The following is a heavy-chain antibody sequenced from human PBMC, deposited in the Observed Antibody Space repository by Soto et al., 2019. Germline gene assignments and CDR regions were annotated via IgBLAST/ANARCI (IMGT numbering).Heavy chain of an antibody. CDR2: IYYSGST. V-gene: IGHV4-59*01. D-gene: IGHD3-10*01. CDR1: GGSISSYY. J-gene: IGHJ6*02. Sequence: ETLSLTCTVSGGSISSYYWSWIRQPPGKGLEWIGYIYYSGSTNYNPSLKSRVTISVDTSKNQFSLKLSSVTAADTAVYYCARDGYYYGSGSYYRVPYYYYGMDVWGQGTTVTVSS. CDR3: ARDGYYYGSGSYYRVPYYYYGMDV.